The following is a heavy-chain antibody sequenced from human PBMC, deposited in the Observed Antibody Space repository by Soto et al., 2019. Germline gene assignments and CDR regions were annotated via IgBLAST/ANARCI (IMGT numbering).Heavy chain of an antibody. Sequence: SVKVSCKASGGTFSSYTISWVRQAPGQGLEWMGRIIPILGIANYAQKFQGRVTITADKSTSTAYMELSSLRSEDTAVYYCARDLRMSDFWSGSTHQHWFDPWGQGTLVTISS. CDR2: IIPILGIA. V-gene: IGHV1-69*04. D-gene: IGHD3-3*01. CDR1: GGTFSSYT. J-gene: IGHJ5*02. CDR3: ARDLRMSDFWSGSTHQHWFDP.